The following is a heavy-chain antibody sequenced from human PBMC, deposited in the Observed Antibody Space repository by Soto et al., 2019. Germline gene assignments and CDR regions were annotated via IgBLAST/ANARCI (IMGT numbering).Heavy chain of an antibody. CDR3: ARDVRAGYYYDSSGSYYDAFDI. J-gene: IGHJ3*02. CDR1: GGTFSSYA. CDR2: IIPIFGTA. D-gene: IGHD3-22*01. Sequence: SVKVSCKASGGTFSSYAISWVRQAPGQGLEWMGGIIPIFGTANYAQKFQGRVTITADKSTSTAYMELSSLGSEDTAVYYCARDVRAGYYYDSSGSYYDAFDIWGQGTRV. V-gene: IGHV1-69*06.